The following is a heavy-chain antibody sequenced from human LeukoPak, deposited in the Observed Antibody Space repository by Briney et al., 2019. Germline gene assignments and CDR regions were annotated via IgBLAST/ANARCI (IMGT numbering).Heavy chain of an antibody. D-gene: IGHD2-15*01. Sequence: GGSLRLSCAASGFTFSSYGMHWVRQAPGKRLEWVAVIWYDGSNKYYADSVKGRFTISRDNSKNTLYLQMNSLRAEDTAVYYCARTPGGCSGGSCYSGSFDYWGQGTLVTVSS. V-gene: IGHV3-33*01. CDR1: GFTFSSYG. CDR2: IWYDGSNK. J-gene: IGHJ4*02. CDR3: ARTPGGCSGGSCYSGSFDY.